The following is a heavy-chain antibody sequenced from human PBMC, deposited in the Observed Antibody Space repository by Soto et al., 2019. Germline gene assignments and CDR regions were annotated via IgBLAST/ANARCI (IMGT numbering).Heavy chain of an antibody. CDR2: IYYSGST. J-gene: IGHJ4*02. CDR1: GGSISTYY. Sequence: SETLSLTCTVSGGSISTYYWSWIRQPPGKGLEWIGHIYYSGSTKYNPSLKSRVTISVDTSKNQFSLKLTSVTAADTAVYYCARLYGSGSYYSDYWGQGTLVTVSS. V-gene: IGHV4-59*08. D-gene: IGHD3-10*01. CDR3: ARLYGSGSYYSDY.